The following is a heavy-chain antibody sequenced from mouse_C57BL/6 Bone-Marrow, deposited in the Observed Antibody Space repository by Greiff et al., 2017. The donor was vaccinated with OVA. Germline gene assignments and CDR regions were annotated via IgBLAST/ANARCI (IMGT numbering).Heavy chain of an antibody. Sequence: VQLQQPGAELVKPGASVKMSCKASGYTFTSYWITWVKQRPGQGLEWIGDIYPGSGSTNYNEKFKSKATLTVDTSSSTAYMQLSSLTSEDSAVYYCAREGYYYGSRYYYAMDYWGQGTSVTVSS. CDR2: IYPGSGST. D-gene: IGHD1-1*01. V-gene: IGHV1-55*01. J-gene: IGHJ4*01. CDR1: GYTFTSYW. CDR3: AREGYYYGSRYYYAMDY.